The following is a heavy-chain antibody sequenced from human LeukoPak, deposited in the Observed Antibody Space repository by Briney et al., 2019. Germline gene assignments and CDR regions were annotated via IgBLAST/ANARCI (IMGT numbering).Heavy chain of an antibody. Sequence: GGSLRLSCAASGFTFTSYWMHWVRQAPGKGLEWVATISYDGSSRYYADSVKGPFTISRDNSKNTLYLQMHSLRPEDTAIYYCATTGSFVFDYWGQGTLVTVSS. J-gene: IGHJ4*02. D-gene: IGHD1-14*01. CDR2: ISYDGSSR. CDR3: ATTGSFVFDY. V-gene: IGHV3-30*03. CDR1: GFTFTSYW.